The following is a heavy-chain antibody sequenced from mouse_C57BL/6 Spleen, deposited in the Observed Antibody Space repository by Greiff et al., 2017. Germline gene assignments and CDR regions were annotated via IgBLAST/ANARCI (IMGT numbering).Heavy chain of an antibody. V-gene: IGHV5-6*01. J-gene: IGHJ2*01. CDR3: ARQASTVVDY. D-gene: IGHD1-1*01. CDR1: GFTFSSYG. Sequence: EVHLVESGGDLVKPGGSLTLSCAASGFTFSSYGMSWVRQTPDKRLECVATISSGGSYTYYPDSVKGRFTISRDNAKNTRYLQMSSLKSEDTAMYYCARQASTVVDYWGQGTTLTVSS. CDR2: ISSGGSYT.